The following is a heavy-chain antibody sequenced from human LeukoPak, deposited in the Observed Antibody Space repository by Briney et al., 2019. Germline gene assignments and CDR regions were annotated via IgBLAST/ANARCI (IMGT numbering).Heavy chain of an antibody. V-gene: IGHV1-8*01. CDR3: ARVIRFSSGSYWYYYYGMDV. CDR1: GYTFTSYD. CDR2: MNPNSGNT. D-gene: IGHD1-26*01. Sequence: ASVKVSCKASGYTFTSYDINWVRQATGQGLEWMGWMNPNSGNTGYAQKFQGRVTMTRNTSISTAYMELSSLRSEDTAVYYCARVIRFSSGSYWYYYYGMDVWGQGTTVTVSS. J-gene: IGHJ6*02.